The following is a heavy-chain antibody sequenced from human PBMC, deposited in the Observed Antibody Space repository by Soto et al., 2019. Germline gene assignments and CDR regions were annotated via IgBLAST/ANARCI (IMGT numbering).Heavy chain of an antibody. CDR2: IWNDGSNE. CDR3: ATDDTGGCLTSFFDH. V-gene: IGHV3-33*01. J-gene: IGHJ4*02. Sequence: QVHLVQSGGGVVQPGGSLRLSCVASGFNFNAYGMHWVRQAPGKGLEWVAIIWNDGSNEYYADSVKGRFTTSRDNSKNTRFLQMDRLSAEYTARYYCATDDTGGCLTSFFDHWGQGILVTVSS. CDR1: GFNFNAYG. D-gene: IGHD2-8*02.